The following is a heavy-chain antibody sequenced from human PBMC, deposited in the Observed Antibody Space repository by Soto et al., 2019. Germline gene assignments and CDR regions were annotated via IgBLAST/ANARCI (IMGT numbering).Heavy chain of an antibody. CDR1: GGTCSSYA. J-gene: IGHJ4*02. CDR3: VKDGVASSSLGYFDY. CDR2: ISSNGGST. D-gene: IGHD6-6*01. V-gene: IGHV3-64D*08. Sequence: VGSLRLSCSASGGTCSSYAMHWVRQATGKGLEYVSAISSNGGSTYYADSVKGRFTISRDNSKNTLYLQMSSLRAEDTAVYYCVKDGVASSSLGYFDYWGQGTLVTVSS.